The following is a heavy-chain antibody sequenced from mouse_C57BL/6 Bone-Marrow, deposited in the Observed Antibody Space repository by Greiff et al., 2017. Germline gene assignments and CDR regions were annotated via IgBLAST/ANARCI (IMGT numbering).Heavy chain of an antibody. Sequence: VHLVESGAELAKPGASVTLSCKASGYTFTSYWMHWVKQRPGQGLEWIGYINPSSGYTKYNQKFKDKATLTADKSSSTAYMQLSSLTYEDSAVYYCAATMVTTSYWGQGTTLTVSS. V-gene: IGHV1-7*01. CDR1: GYTFTSYW. CDR3: AATMVTTSY. CDR2: INPSSGYT. D-gene: IGHD2-2*01. J-gene: IGHJ2*01.